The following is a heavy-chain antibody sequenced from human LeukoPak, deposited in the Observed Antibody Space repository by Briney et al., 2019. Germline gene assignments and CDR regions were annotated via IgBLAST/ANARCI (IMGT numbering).Heavy chain of an antibody. J-gene: IGHJ5*02. D-gene: IGHD6-13*01. CDR2: IYYSGST. CDR3: ARGYSSSWYPNWFDP. V-gene: IGHV4-30-4*07. CDR1: GGSISSGGYS. Sequence: PSETLSLTCAVSGGSISSGGYSWSWIRQPPGKGLEWIGYIYYSGSTYYNPSLESRVSISVDTSKNQFSLKLSSVTAADTAVYYCARGYSSSWYPNWFDPWGQGTLVTVSS.